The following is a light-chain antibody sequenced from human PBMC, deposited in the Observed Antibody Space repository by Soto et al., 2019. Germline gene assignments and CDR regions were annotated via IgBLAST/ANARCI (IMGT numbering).Light chain of an antibody. CDR3: QQSYSTPFT. J-gene: IGKJ3*01. Sequence: DIQMTQSPSSLSASVGDRVTITCRASRSISSYLNWYQQKPGKAPKLLIYAASSLQSGVPSRFSGSGSGTDFTLTISSLQPEDFATYYCQQSYSTPFTFGPGTKVHIK. CDR1: RSISSY. CDR2: AAS. V-gene: IGKV1-39*01.